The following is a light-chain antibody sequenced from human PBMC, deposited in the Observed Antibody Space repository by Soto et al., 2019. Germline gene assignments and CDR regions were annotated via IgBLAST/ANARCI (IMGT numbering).Light chain of an antibody. CDR2: AAS. CDR3: QQYESFSPYT. CDR1: QSVSSS. J-gene: IGKJ2*01. Sequence: DIQMTQSPYTLSAFVGDRVTITCRASQSVSSSLAWYQQKPGKAPKLLIYAASTLASGVSSRFSGSGFGTEFTLTISSLQPDDFATYYCQQYESFSPYTFGQGTNVEIK. V-gene: IGKV1-5*01.